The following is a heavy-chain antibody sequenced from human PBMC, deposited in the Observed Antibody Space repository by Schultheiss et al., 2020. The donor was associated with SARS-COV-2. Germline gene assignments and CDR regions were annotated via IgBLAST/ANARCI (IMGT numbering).Heavy chain of an antibody. V-gene: IGHV1-2*02. CDR1: GYTFTDHY. J-gene: IGHJ6*02. D-gene: IGHD2-15*01. Sequence: ASVKVSCKASGYTFTDHYVHWVRQAPGQGLEWMGWINPNSGGTNYAQNFQGRVTMTEDTSTDTAYMELSSLRSEDTAVYYCARTPRSPGGYYYGMDVWGQGTTVTVSS. CDR2: INPNSGGT. CDR3: ARTPRSPGGYYYGMDV.